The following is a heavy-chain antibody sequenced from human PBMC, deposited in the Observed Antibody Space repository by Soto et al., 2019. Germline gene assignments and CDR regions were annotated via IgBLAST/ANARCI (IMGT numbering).Heavy chain of an antibody. CDR3: ARFVVVTAGDY. V-gene: IGHV3-74*01. Sequence: EVQLVESGGGLVQPGGSLRLSCAASGFTFSSYWMHWVRQAPGKGLVWVSRITSDGSGANYADSVKGRFTISRDNVKNSLYLQMNSLRGEDTAVYYCARFVVVTAGDYWGQGALVTVSS. J-gene: IGHJ4*01. CDR2: ITSDGSGA. CDR1: GFTFSSYW. D-gene: IGHD2-21*02.